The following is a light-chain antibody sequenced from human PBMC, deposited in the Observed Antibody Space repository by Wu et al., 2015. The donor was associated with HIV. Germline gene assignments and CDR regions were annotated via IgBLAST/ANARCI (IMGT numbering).Light chain of an antibody. J-gene: IGKJ1*01. V-gene: IGKV3-11*01. Sequence: EIVMTQSPATLSVSPGESVTLSCRASQNVGSNLAWYQQKPGQAPRLLIYDTFNRATDVPARFSGSGSETDFTLTISSLEPEDFAVYYCQQRNNWLGTFGQGTEVEI. CDR2: DTF. CDR3: QQRNNWLGT. CDR1: QNVGSN.